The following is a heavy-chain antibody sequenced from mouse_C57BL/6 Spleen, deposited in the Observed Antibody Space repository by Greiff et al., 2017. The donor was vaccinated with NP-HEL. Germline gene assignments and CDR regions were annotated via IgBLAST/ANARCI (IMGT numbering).Heavy chain of an antibody. CDR1: GYAFSSYW. D-gene: IGHD2-5*01. J-gene: IGHJ3*01. V-gene: IGHV1-80*01. CDR2: IYPGDGDT. Sequence: QVQLKESGAELVKPGASVKISCKASGYAFSSYWMNWVKQRPGKGLEWIGQIYPGDGDTNYNGKFKGKATLTADKSSSTAYMQLSSLTSEDSAVYFCARSCYSNYLAGFAYWGQGTLVTVSA. CDR3: ARSCYSNYLAGFAY.